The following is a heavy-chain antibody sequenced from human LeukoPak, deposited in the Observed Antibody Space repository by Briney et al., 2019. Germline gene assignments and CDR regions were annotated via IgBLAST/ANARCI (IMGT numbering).Heavy chain of an antibody. CDR3: ARDHTTYSSFGGLDY. CDR1: GFTVSSNY. Sequence: GGSLRLSCAASGFTVSSNYMSWVRQAPGKGLEWVANIKQDGSEKYYVDSVKGRFTISRDNAKNSLYLQMNSLRAEDTAVYYCARDHTTYSSFGGLDYWGQGTLVTVSS. V-gene: IGHV3-7*01. D-gene: IGHD3-3*01. J-gene: IGHJ4*02. CDR2: IKQDGSEK.